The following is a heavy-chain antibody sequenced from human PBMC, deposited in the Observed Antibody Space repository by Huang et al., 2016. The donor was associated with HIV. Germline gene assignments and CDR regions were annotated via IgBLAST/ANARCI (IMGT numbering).Heavy chain of an antibody. CDR2: IKSETAGATT. CDR1: GITFSDAW. D-gene: IGHD3-10*01. CDR3: SSGTPIDY. V-gene: IGHV3-15*01. Sequence: EVQLVASGGGLVKPGGSLCLSCAASGITFSDAWMNWVRQAPGKGLEWVGRIKSETAGATTDYAAPVKGRFTISRDDSKNTVYLQMNSLKTEDTAMYYCSSGTPIDYWGQGTLVTVSS. J-gene: IGHJ4*02.